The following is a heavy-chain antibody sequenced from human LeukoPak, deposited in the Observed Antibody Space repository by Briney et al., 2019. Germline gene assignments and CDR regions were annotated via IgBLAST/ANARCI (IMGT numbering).Heavy chain of an antibody. CDR1: GYTFTSYY. V-gene: IGHV3-64*01. CDR3: ATIAARPV. J-gene: IGHJ4*02. D-gene: IGHD6-6*01. Sequence: ASVKVSCKASGYTFTSYYMHWVRQAPGKGLEYVSAISSNGGSTYYANSVKGRFTISRDNSKNTLYLQMGSLRAEDTAVYYCATIAARPVWGQGTLVTVSS. CDR2: ISSNGGST.